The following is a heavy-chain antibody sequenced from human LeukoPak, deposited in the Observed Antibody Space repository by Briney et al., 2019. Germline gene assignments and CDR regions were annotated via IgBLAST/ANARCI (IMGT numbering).Heavy chain of an antibody. CDR1: GGSMSSYY. CDR3: ARGGWDYYDSSGYYYLDY. D-gene: IGHD3-22*01. Sequence: SETLSLTCTVSGGSMSSYYWSWIRQPPGKGLEWIGYIFYSGSTNYNPSLKSRVTISVDTSKNQFSLKLTSVTAADTAVYYCARGGWDYYDSSGYYYLDYWGQGTLVTV. V-gene: IGHV4-59*01. CDR2: IFYSGST. J-gene: IGHJ4*02.